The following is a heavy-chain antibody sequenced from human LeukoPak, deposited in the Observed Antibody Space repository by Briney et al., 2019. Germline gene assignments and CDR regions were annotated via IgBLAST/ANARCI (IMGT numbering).Heavy chain of an antibody. CDR1: GNTFTDYY. CDR2: INPNSGGT. Sequence: ASVMVSCKASGNTFTDYYIHWVRQAPGQGLEWMAWINPNSGGTSYAPKFQGRVTMTRDTSISTAYMELSSLRSDDTALYYCARDLSTTFSNYFDPWGQGTLVTVSS. V-gene: IGHV1-2*02. D-gene: IGHD5/OR15-5a*01. J-gene: IGHJ5*02. CDR3: ARDLSTTFSNYFDP.